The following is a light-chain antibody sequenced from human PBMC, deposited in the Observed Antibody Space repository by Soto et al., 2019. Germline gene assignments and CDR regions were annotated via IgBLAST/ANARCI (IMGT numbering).Light chain of an antibody. CDR3: QQRSNSWT. CDR2: DAS. J-gene: IGKJ1*01. CDR1: QSVSSY. V-gene: IGKV3-11*01. Sequence: EIVLTQSPATLSLSPGERATLSCRASQSVSSYLVWYQHKPGQAPRLLIYDASNRATGIPARFSGSGSGTDFTLPISSREPDDFAVYYCQQRSNSWTFGQGTKVEIK.